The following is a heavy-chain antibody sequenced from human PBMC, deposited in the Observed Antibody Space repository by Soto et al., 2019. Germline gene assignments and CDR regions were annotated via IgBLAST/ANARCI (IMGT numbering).Heavy chain of an antibody. CDR1: GGSISSYY. V-gene: IGHV4-59*12. CDR3: ATLVGGKGYY. Sequence: PSETLSLTCTVSGGSISSYYWSWIRQPPGQGLEWIGYIYFSGSTDYNPSLKSRVTISIDTSKNQFSLKLSSVTAADTAVYYCATLVGGKGYYWGQGTLVTVSS. J-gene: IGHJ4*02. CDR2: IYFSGST. D-gene: IGHD2-15*01.